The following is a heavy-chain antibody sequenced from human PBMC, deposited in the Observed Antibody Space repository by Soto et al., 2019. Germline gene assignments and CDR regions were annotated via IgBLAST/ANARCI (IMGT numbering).Heavy chain of an antibody. V-gene: IGHV3-23*01. Sequence: EVQLLESGGGLVQPGGSLRLSCAASGFTFNTYPMSWVRQAPEKGLEWVSAISGSGDNTYYADSVKGRFTISRDNXKNTLYLQMSSLRAEDTAVYYCARRHSSGWYVFDYWGQGTLVTVSS. CDR2: ISGSGDNT. D-gene: IGHD6-19*01. J-gene: IGHJ4*02. CDR1: GFTFNTYP. CDR3: ARRHSSGWYVFDY.